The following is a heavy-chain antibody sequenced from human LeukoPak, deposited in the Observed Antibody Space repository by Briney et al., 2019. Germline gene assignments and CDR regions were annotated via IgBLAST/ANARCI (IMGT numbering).Heavy chain of an antibody. CDR2: IIPIFGTA. CDR1: GYTFTSYA. V-gene: IGHV1-69*05. D-gene: IGHD3-22*01. J-gene: IGHJ4*02. CDR3: ARDSSGYPIGYFDY. Sequence: SVKVSCKASGYTFTSYAISWVRQAPGQGPEWMGGIIPIFGTANYAQKFQGRVTITTDESTSTAYMELSSLRSEDTAVYYCARDSSGYPIGYFDYWGQGTLVTVSS.